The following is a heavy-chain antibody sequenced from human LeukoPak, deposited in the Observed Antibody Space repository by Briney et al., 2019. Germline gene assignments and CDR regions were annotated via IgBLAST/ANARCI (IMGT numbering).Heavy chain of an antibody. D-gene: IGHD6-19*01. Sequence: PGGSLRLSCAASGFTLSNYGMHWVRQAPGKGLEWVAGKSYDGSNKYSADSVKGRFTISRDNSKNTLYLQMNSLRAEDTAVYYCAKIIAVAGSDAFDIWGQGTMVTVSS. CDR1: GFTLSNYG. CDR2: KSYDGSNK. CDR3: AKIIAVAGSDAFDI. J-gene: IGHJ3*02. V-gene: IGHV3-30*18.